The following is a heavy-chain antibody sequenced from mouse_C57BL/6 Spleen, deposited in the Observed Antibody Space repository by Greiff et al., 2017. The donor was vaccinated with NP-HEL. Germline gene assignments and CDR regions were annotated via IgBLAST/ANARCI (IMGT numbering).Heavy chain of an antibody. Sequence: VQLQQSGPELVKPGASVKISCKASGYTFTDYYMNWVKQSHGKSLEWIGDINPNNGGTSYNQKFKGKATLTVDKSSSTAYMELRSLTSEDSAVYYCARFYDGYSLFAYWGQGTLVTVSA. CDR2: INPNNGGT. CDR3: ARFYDGYSLFAY. CDR1: GYTFTDYY. V-gene: IGHV1-26*01. J-gene: IGHJ3*01. D-gene: IGHD2-3*01.